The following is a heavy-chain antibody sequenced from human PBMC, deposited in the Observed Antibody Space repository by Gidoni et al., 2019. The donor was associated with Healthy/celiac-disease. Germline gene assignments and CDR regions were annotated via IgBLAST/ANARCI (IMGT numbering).Heavy chain of an antibody. D-gene: IGHD3-10*01. CDR2: ISGSGGST. CDR3: AKGTGDGNWFDP. J-gene: IGHJ5*02. Sequence: GTGVEWVSAISGSGGSTYYADSVKGRFTISRDNSKNTLYLQMNSLRAEDTAVYYCAKGTGDGNWFDPWGQGTLVTVSS. V-gene: IGHV3-23*01.